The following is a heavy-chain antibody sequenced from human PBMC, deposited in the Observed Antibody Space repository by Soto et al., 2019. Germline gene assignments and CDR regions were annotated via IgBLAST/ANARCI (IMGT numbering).Heavy chain of an antibody. D-gene: IGHD5-12*01. Sequence: PGGSLRLSCAASGFTFSSYEMNWVRQSPGKGLEWVSYISSSGSTIYYADSVKGRFTISRDNAKNSLYLQMNSLRAEDTAVYYCARGFSGYEPPPHHWGQGTLVTVSS. J-gene: IGHJ5*02. CDR3: ARGFSGYEPPPHH. CDR2: ISSSGSTI. CDR1: GFTFSSYE. V-gene: IGHV3-48*03.